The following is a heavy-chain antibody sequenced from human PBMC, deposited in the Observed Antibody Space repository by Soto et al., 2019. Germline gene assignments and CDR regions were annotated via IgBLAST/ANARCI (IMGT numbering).Heavy chain of an antibody. J-gene: IGHJ4*02. Sequence: ASVKVSCKASGYTFTGYYMHWVRQAPGQGLEWMGWINPNSGGTNYAQKFQGRVTMTRDTSISTAYMELSRLRSDDTAVYYCARVSAYCAGDCYIGYWGQGPLVTVSS. D-gene: IGHD2-21*02. CDR3: ARVSAYCAGDCYIGY. CDR1: GYTFTGYY. V-gene: IGHV1-2*02. CDR2: INPNSGGT.